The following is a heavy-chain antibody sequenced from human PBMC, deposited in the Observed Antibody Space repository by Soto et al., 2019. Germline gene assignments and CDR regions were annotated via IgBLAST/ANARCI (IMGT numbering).Heavy chain of an antibody. J-gene: IGHJ6*02. CDR3: ARDPWSREGYCSGGSCYYYYGMDV. CDR1: GGTFSSYA. V-gene: IGHV1-69*13. CDR2: IIPIFGTA. D-gene: IGHD2-15*01. Sequence: GASVKVSCKASGGTFSSYAISWVRQAPGQGLEWMGGIIPIFGTANYAQKFQGRVTITADESTSTAYMELSSLRSEDTAVYYCARDPWSREGYCSGGSCYYYYGMDVWGQGTTVTVSS.